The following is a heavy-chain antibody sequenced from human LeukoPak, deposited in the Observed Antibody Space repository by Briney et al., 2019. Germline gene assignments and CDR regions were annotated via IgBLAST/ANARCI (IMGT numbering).Heavy chain of an antibody. J-gene: IGHJ5*02. CDR1: GGTFSSYA. Sequence: SVKVSCKASGGTFSSYAISWVRQAPGQGLEWMGRIIPILGIANYAQKFQGRVTITADKSTSTAYMELSSLRSEDTAVYYCARDQGGDVEGRVIWFDPWGQGTLVTVSS. V-gene: IGHV1-69*04. CDR2: IIPILGIA. CDR3: ARDQGGDVEGRVIWFDP. D-gene: IGHD2-21*02.